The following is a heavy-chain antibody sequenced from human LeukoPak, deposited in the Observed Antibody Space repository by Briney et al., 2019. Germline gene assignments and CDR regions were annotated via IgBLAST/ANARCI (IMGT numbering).Heavy chain of an antibody. CDR2: ISYDGSNK. V-gene: IGHV3-30*04. Sequence: GGSLRLSCAASGFTFSSYAMHWVRQAPGKGLEWVAVISYDGSNKYYADSVKGRFTISRDNSKNTLYLQMNSLRAEDTAVYYCAKDTGYYDSSGYDAFDIWGQGTMVTVSS. D-gene: IGHD3-22*01. J-gene: IGHJ3*02. CDR1: GFTFSSYA. CDR3: AKDTGYYDSSGYDAFDI.